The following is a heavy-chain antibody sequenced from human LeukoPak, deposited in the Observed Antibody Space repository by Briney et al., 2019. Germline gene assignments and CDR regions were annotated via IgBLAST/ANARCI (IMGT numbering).Heavy chain of an antibody. Sequence: GGSLRLSCAASGFTFSSYEMNWVRQAPGKGLEWVAVISYDGSNKYYADSVKGRFTISRDNSKNTLYLQMNSLRAEDTAVYYCARDGGSYDGDYWGQGTLVTVSS. J-gene: IGHJ4*02. CDR2: ISYDGSNK. CDR1: GFTFSSYE. V-gene: IGHV3-30*01. CDR3: ARDGGSYDGDY. D-gene: IGHD1-26*01.